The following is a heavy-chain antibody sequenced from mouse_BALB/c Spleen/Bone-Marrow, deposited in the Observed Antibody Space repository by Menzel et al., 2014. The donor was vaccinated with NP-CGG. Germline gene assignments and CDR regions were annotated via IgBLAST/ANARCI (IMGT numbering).Heavy chain of an antibody. CDR1: FNIKDTY. CDR3: ARYRLGTYFDY. Sequence: FNIKDTYMHWVKQRPEQGLEWIGRIDPANGNTKYDPKFQGKATITADTSSNTAYLRLSSLTSEDTAVYYCARYRLGTYFDYWGQGTTLTVSS. CDR2: IDPANGNT. V-gene: IGHV14-3*02. D-gene: IGHD2-14*01. J-gene: IGHJ2*01.